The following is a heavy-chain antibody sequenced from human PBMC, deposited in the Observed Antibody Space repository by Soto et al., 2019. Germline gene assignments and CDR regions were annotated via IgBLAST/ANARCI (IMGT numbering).Heavy chain of an antibody. D-gene: IGHD4-17*01. CDR2: IYYSGST. V-gene: IGHV4-59*01. CDR1: GGSISSYY. Sequence: SETLSLTCTVSGGSISSYYWSWIRQPPGKGLEWIGYIYYSGSTNYNPSLKSRVTISVDTSKNQFSLKLSSVTAADTAVYYCATVYGDYPHYYSCYMDVWGKGITVTAS. CDR3: ATVYGDYPHYYSCYMDV. J-gene: IGHJ6*03.